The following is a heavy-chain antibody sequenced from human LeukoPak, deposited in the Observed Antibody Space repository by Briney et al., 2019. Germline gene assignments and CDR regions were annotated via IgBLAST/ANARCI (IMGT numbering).Heavy chain of an antibody. CDR2: MNPNSGNT. CDR3: ARGGGYSSSWSYYYYGMDV. V-gene: IGHV1-8*01. D-gene: IGHD6-13*01. J-gene: IGHJ6*02. Sequence: APVKVSCKASGYTFTSYDINWVRQATGQGLEWMGWMNPNSGNTGYAQKFQGRVTMTRNTSISTAYMELSSLRSEDTAVYYCARGGGYSSSWSYYYYGMDVWGQGTTVTVSS. CDR1: GYTFTSYD.